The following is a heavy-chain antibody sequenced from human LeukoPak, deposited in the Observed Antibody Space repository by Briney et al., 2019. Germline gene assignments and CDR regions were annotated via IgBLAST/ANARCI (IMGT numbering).Heavy chain of an antibody. J-gene: IGHJ4*02. D-gene: IGHD6-13*01. Sequence: IPSQTLSLTCTVSGGSISSGGYYWSWIRQHPGKGLEWIGYIYYSGSTYYNPSLKSRVTISVDTSKNQSSLKLSSVTAADTAVYYCARDEIAAAGYFDYWGQGTLVTVSS. CDR1: GGSISSGGYY. CDR3: ARDEIAAAGYFDY. CDR2: IYYSGST. V-gene: IGHV4-31*03.